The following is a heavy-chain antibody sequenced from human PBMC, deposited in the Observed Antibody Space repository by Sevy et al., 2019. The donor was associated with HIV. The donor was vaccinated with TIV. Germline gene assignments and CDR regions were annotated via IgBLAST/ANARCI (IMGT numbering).Heavy chain of an antibody. CDR2: ISSGSSHT. J-gene: IGHJ4*02. CDR3: ARDRRNYGGQYFDF. V-gene: IGHV3-11*06. D-gene: IGHD4-17*01. Sequence: GGSLRLSCAASGFTLGDYYMSWIRQAPGKGLEWVSDISSGSSHTNYADSVKGQLTISRDNAKNSLYLQMNSLRAEDTAVYYCARDRRNYGGQYFDFWGQGTLVTVSS. CDR1: GFTLGDYY.